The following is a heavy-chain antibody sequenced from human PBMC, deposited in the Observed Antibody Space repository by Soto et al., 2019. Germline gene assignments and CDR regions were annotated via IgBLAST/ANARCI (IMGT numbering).Heavy chain of an antibody. J-gene: IGHJ5*02. CDR2: INAGNGNT. CDR3: ASVLRYGDYPNWFDP. D-gene: IGHD4-17*01. CDR1: AYTFTSYA. V-gene: IGHV1-3*01. Sequence: GASLTVSCKASAYTFTSYAMHWARHAPGQRLEGMGWINAGNGNTKYSQKFQGRLTTTRDTSASTAYIELSSLRSADPAVYYCASVLRYGDYPNWFDPWGQGTLVTVSS.